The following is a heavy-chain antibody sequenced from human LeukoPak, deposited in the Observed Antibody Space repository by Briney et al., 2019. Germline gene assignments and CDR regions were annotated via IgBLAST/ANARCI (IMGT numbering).Heavy chain of an antibody. D-gene: IGHD1-26*01. V-gene: IGHV4-34*01. Sequence: PSETLSLTCAVSGGSFSGYYWSWIRQPPGKGLEWIGEINHSGSTNYNPSLKSRVTISVDTSKNQFSLKLSSVTAADTAVYYCARYSGSYEGDAFDIWGQGTMVTVSS. J-gene: IGHJ3*02. CDR2: INHSGST. CDR1: GGSFSGYY. CDR3: ARYSGSYEGDAFDI.